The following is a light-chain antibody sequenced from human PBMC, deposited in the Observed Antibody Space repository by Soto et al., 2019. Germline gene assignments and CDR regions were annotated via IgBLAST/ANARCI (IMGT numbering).Light chain of an antibody. V-gene: IGKV1-27*01. CDR1: QGISNY. CDR2: AAS. J-gene: IGKJ2*01. Sequence: DIPMTQSPSSLSASVGDRVTITCRASQGISNYLAWYQQKPGKVPKLLIYAASTLQSGVPSRFSGSGSGTDFTLTISSLQPEDVATYYCQKYNRAAYTFGQGEKLEIK. CDR3: QKYNRAAYT.